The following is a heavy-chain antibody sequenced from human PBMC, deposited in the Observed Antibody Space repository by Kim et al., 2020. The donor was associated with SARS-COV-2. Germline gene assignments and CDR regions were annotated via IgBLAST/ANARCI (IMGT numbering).Heavy chain of an antibody. CDR3: ARSPAAAGPLYFHY. D-gene: IGHD6-13*01. V-gene: IGHV4-39*01. CDR1: GGSINIDYY. Sequence: SETLSLTCTVSGGSINIDYYWGWVRQPPGKGLEWIGSIHYSGKTFYNPSLKSRVTISVDMSKSQFSLNLTSVTAADTAMFYCARSPAAAGPLYFHYWGQG. J-gene: IGHJ4*02. CDR2: IHYSGKT.